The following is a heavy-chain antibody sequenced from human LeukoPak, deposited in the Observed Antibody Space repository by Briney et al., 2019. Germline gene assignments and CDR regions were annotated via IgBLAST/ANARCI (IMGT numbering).Heavy chain of an antibody. CDR3: ARGYCSSTSCYLFDY. CDR1: GFTSSDYY. J-gene: IGHJ4*02. CDR2: ISSSGSTI. V-gene: IGHV3-11*01. Sequence: GGSLRLSCAASGFTSSDYYMSWIRQAPGKGLEWVSYISSSGSTIYYADSVKGRFTISRDNAKNSLYLQMNSLRAEDTAVYYCARGYCSSTSCYLFDYWGQGTLVTVSS. D-gene: IGHD2-2*01.